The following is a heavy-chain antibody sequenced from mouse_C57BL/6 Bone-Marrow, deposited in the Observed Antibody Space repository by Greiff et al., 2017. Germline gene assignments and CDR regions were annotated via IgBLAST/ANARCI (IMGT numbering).Heavy chain of an antibody. CDR1: GYTFTTYP. Sequence: QVQLQQSGAELVKPGASVKMSCKASGYTFTTYPIEWMKQNHGQSLEWIGNFHPYNDDTKYNAKFKGKATLTVETSSSTVYLELSLLTSDDSAVYYCARGGNYGGYYFDYWGQGTTLTVSS. V-gene: IGHV1-47*01. CDR2: FHPYNDDT. D-gene: IGHD2-1*01. J-gene: IGHJ2*01. CDR3: ARGGNYGGYYFDY.